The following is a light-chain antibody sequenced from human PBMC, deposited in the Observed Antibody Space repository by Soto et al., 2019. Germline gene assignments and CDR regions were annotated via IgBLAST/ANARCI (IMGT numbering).Light chain of an antibody. CDR3: QQYSSSPPYT. Sequence: EIVLTQSPGTLSLSPGERATLPCRASQSVSSSYLAWYQQKPGQAPRLLIYGASSRATGIPDRFSGSGSGTDFTLTISRLEPEDFAVYYCQQYSSSPPYTFGQGTKLEIK. CDR1: QSVSSSY. CDR2: GAS. V-gene: IGKV3-20*01. J-gene: IGKJ2*01.